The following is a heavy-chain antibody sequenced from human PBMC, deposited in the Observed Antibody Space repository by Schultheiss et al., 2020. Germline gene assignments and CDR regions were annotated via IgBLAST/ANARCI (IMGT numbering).Heavy chain of an antibody. CDR1: GFTSSSYG. CDR2: IWYDGINK. D-gene: IGHD6-19*01. Sequence: GGSLRLSCAASGFTSSSYGLRWVRQPPGKGLEWVAVIWYDGINKDYADSVKGRFTVSRDNSKNTLYLQMDSLRPEDTAMYYCARAKWLENYWGQGTLVTVSS. J-gene: IGHJ4*02. V-gene: IGHV3-33*08. CDR3: ARAKWLENY.